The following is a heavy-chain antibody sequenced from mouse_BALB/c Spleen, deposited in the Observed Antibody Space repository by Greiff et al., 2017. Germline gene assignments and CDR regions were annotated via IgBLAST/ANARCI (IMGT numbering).Heavy chain of an antibody. D-gene: IGHD2-1*01. J-gene: IGHJ4*01. V-gene: IGHV1S81*02. CDR1: GYTFTSYW. CDR3: ARIPYGTGYAMDY. CDR2: INPSNGRT. Sequence: QVQLQQPGAELVKPGASVKLSCKASGYTFTSYWMHWVKQRPGQGLEWIGEINPSNGRTNYTEKFKSKATLTVDKSSRTAYMQLSSLTSEDSAVYYCARIPYGTGYAMDYWGQGTSVTVSS.